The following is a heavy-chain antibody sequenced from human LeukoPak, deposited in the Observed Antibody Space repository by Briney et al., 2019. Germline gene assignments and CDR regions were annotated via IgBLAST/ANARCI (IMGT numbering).Heavy chain of an antibody. V-gene: IGHV3-30*02. Sequence: GGSPRLSCAASGFTFSSYGMHWVRQAPGKGLEWVAFIRYDGSNKYYADSVKGRFTISRDDSKNTLYLQMDSLRAEDTAVYYCAKTMGLVVPAFDYWGQGTLVTVSS. J-gene: IGHJ4*02. CDR3: AKTMGLVVPAFDY. CDR2: IRYDGSNK. CDR1: GFTFSSYG. D-gene: IGHD2-2*01.